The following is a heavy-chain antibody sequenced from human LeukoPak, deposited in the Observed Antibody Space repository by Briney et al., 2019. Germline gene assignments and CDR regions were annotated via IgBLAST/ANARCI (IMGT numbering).Heavy chain of an antibody. CDR2: INPSGGST. Sequence: ASVKVSCKASGYTFTSYYMHWVRQAPGQGLEWMGIINPSGGSTSYAQKFQGRVTMTRDTSTSTVYMELSSLRSKDTAVYYCARGPGTTGTAHHLDYWGQGTLVTVSS. CDR1: GYTFTSYY. CDR3: ARGPGTTGTAHHLDY. J-gene: IGHJ4*02. V-gene: IGHV1-46*01. D-gene: IGHD1-1*01.